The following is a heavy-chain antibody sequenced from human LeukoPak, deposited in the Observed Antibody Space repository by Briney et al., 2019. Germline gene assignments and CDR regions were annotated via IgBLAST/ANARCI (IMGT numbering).Heavy chain of an antibody. Sequence: SSVNVSCKASGGTFSSYAISWVRQAPGQGLEWMGGIIPIFGTSNYAQKFQGRVTITADKSTSTAYMELSSLRSEDTAVYYCFVGSSEYCSSTSCRRGSIDYWGQGTLVTVSS. D-gene: IGHD2-2*01. CDR1: GGTFSSYA. V-gene: IGHV1-69*06. J-gene: IGHJ4*02. CDR2: IIPIFGTS. CDR3: FVGSSEYCSSTSCRRGSIDY.